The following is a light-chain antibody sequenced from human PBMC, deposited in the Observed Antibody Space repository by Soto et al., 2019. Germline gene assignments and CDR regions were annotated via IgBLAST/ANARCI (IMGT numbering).Light chain of an antibody. J-gene: IGKJ5*01. V-gene: IGKV3-20*01. Sequence: EIVLTQSPGTLSLSPGERATLSCRASQSVSSSYLAWYQQKPGQAPRLLIYGASSRATGIPDRFSGSGSGTDFTLTISRLEPEDFAVYYCQQYGSITLITFGQGTRLEIK. CDR1: QSVSSSY. CDR3: QQYGSITLIT. CDR2: GAS.